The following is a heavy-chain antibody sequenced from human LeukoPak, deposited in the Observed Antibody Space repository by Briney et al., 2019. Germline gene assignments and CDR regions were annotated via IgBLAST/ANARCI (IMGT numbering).Heavy chain of an antibody. CDR3: ASQNSSGWYRFDP. D-gene: IGHD6-19*01. CDR1: VGSISSSSFY. J-gene: IGHJ5*02. CDR2: IYYSGST. V-gene: IGHV4-39*01. Sequence: SDTLSLTCTVSVGSISSSSFYWGWIPQPPGKGLGWVGSIYYSGSTYSNPSLKRRVTICVDTSKNQYSLKLSSVTAADTAVYYCASQNSSGWYRFDPWGQGTLVTVSS.